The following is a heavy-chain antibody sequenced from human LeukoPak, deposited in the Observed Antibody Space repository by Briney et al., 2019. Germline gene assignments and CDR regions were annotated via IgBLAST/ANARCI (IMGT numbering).Heavy chain of an antibody. CDR3: ARSSSGWYWDYYYYYMDV. CDR1: GYTFTGYY. D-gene: IGHD6-19*01. J-gene: IGHJ6*03. Sequence: ASVKVSCKASGYTFTGYYMHWVRQAPGQGLEWVGWINPNSGGTNYAQKFQGRVTMTRDTSISTAYMELSRLRSDDTAVYYCARSSSGWYWDYYYYYMDVWGKGTTVTISS. V-gene: IGHV1-2*02. CDR2: INPNSGGT.